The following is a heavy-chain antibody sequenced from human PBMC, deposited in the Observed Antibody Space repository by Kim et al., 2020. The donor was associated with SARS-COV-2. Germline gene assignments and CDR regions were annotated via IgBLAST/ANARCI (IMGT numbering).Heavy chain of an antibody. D-gene: IGHD6-6*01. J-gene: IGHJ4*02. CDR2: IYYTGDT. CDR1: AGSISSYY. Sequence: SETLSLTCTVSAGSISSYYWTWIRQPPGKGLEWIGYIYYTGDTNYNPSLASRVTISVDTAKNQFSLNLSSVTAADTAAYYCARGASSFGYWGQGTLATV. CDR3: ARGASSFGY. V-gene: IGHV4-59*13.